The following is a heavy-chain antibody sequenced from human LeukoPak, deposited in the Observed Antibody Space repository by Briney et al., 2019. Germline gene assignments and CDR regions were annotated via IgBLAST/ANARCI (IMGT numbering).Heavy chain of an antibody. CDR3: AREGVSRELRY. Sequence: GGSLRLSCAASGFMFSDFWMSWVRQAPGKGLEWVANVRKDGSEKYYVDSVKGRFTISRDNAKNSLYLQMNSLRAEDTAVYYCAREGVSRELRYWGQGTLVTVSS. D-gene: IGHD1-26*01. J-gene: IGHJ4*02. CDR1: GFMFSDFW. V-gene: IGHV3-7*03. CDR2: VRKDGSEK.